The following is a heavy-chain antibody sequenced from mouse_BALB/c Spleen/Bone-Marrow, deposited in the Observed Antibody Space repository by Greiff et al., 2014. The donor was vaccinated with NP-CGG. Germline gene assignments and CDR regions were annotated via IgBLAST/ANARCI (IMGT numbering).Heavy chain of an antibody. V-gene: IGHV1-39*01. Sequence: VHVKQSGPELEKPGASVKISCKASGYSFTGYNMNWVKQSNGKSLEWIGNIDPYYGGTSYNQKFKGMATLTVDKSSSTAYMQLKSLTSEDSAVYYCATYGYSYWYFDVWGAGTTVTVSS. CDR3: ATYGYSYWYFDV. CDR1: GYSFTGYN. J-gene: IGHJ1*01. CDR2: IDPYYGGT. D-gene: IGHD1-1*01.